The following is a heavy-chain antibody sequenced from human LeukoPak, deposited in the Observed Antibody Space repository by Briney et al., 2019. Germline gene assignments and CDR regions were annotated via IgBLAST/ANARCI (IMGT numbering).Heavy chain of an antibody. Sequence: ASVKVSCKASGYTFTSYAMHWVRQAPGQRLEWMGWINAGNGNTKYSQKFQGRVTITRDTSASTAYLELSSLRSEDTAVYYCARGSSSGWYVYWGQGTLVTVSS. CDR1: GYTFTSYA. CDR2: INAGNGNT. J-gene: IGHJ4*02. CDR3: ARGSSSGWYVY. V-gene: IGHV1-3*01. D-gene: IGHD6-19*01.